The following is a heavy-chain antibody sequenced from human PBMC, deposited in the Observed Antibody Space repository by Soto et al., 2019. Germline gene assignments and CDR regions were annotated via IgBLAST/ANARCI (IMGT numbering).Heavy chain of an antibody. CDR2: ISVSSDNT. D-gene: IGHD3-10*01. J-gene: IGHJ4*02. CDR1: GFTFSNYA. Sequence: EVQLLESGGGLVQPGGSLRLSCAASGFTFSNYAMNWVRQAPVKGLEWVSGISVSSDNTFYADSVKGRFTISRDNSKSTLFLQMNSLRAEDTALYYCAKDSDTKRGPDYWGQGTLVTVSS. CDR3: AKDSDTKRGPDY. V-gene: IGHV3-23*01.